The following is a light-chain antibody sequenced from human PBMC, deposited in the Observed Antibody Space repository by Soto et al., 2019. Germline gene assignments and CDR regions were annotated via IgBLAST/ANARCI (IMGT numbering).Light chain of an antibody. CDR1: QSVSSY. CDR3: QQPSIT. J-gene: IGKJ5*01. Sequence: EIVLTQSPATLSLSPGERATLSCRASQSVSSYLAWYQQKPGQAPRLLIYDASNRATGIPARFSGSGSGTGFTLTISSLEPEDFAVYYCQQPSITFGQGTRLEIK. CDR2: DAS. V-gene: IGKV3-11*01.